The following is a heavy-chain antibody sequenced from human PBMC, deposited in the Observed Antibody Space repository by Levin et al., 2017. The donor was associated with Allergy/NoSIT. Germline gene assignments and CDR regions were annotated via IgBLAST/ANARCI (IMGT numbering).Heavy chain of an antibody. J-gene: IGHJ6*02. Sequence: GSLRLSCAVYGGSFSGYYWNWIRQPPGKGLEWIGEINHSGSTNYNPSLKSRVTFSVDTSKNQFSLKLSSVTAADTAVYYCVRGRLSVAARPSHYYYGMDVWGQGTTVTVSS. V-gene: IGHV4-34*01. CDR3: VRGRLSVAARPSHYYYGMDV. CDR1: GGSFSGYY. CDR2: INHSGST. D-gene: IGHD6-6*01.